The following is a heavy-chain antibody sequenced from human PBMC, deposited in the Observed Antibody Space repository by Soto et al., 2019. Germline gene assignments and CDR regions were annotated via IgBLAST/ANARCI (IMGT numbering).Heavy chain of an antibody. CDR3: AQGVDSSGHSRNSDY. CDR1: GFSLSTSGVG. Sequence: QITLKESGPTLVKPTQTLTLTCTFSGFSLSTSGVGVGWIRQPPGKALEWLALIYWDDDKRYSPSLKSRLTITQYTSKNQVVLTMTNMDPVDTATYYCAQGVDSSGHSRNSDYWGQGTLVTVSS. V-gene: IGHV2-5*02. D-gene: IGHD3-22*01. J-gene: IGHJ4*02. CDR2: IYWDDDK.